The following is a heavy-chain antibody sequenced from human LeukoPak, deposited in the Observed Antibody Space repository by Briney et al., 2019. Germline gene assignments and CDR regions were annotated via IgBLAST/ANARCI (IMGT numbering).Heavy chain of an antibody. CDR2: ISSSSTTI. Sequence: GGSLRLSCAASGFSFISYEMNWVRQAPGKGLEWVSYISSSSTTIYYADSVKGRFTISRDNAKTSLYLQMNSLRVEDTALYYCARGLSGVTGYTYGRGIDYWGQGTLVTVSS. CDR1: GFSFISYE. CDR3: ARGLSGVTGYTYGRGIDY. D-gene: IGHD5-18*01. V-gene: IGHV3-48*03. J-gene: IGHJ4*02.